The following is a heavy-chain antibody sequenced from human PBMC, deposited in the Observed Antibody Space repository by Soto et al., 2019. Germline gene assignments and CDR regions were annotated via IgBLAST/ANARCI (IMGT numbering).Heavy chain of an antibody. D-gene: IGHD6-13*01. J-gene: IGHJ4*02. Sequence: QVQLQQWGAGLLKPSETLSLTCAVYGGSFSGYYWSWVRQPPGKGVEWIGEINHSGSTNYNSSLKSRVTISVDTSKNQFDLKLSSVTAADTAVYYCAREQQQLVRDGPLAYWCQGTLVTVSS. V-gene: IGHV4-34*01. CDR3: AREQQQLVRDGPLAY. CDR2: INHSGST. CDR1: GGSFSGYY.